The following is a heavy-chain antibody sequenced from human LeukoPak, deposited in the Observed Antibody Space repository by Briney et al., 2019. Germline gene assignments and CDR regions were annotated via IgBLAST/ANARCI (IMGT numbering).Heavy chain of an antibody. D-gene: IGHD3-22*01. CDR1: GGTFSSYA. V-gene: IGHV1-18*01. CDR3: ARGYYDSGGYYYYYYGMDV. CDR2: ISGYRGNT. J-gene: IGHJ6*02. Sequence: ASVKVSCKASGGTFSSYAISWVRQAPGQGLEWMGWISGYRGNTNYAQKLQGRVTMTTDTSTSTAYMELRSLRSDDTAVYYCARGYYDSGGYYYYYYGMDVWGQGTTVTVSS.